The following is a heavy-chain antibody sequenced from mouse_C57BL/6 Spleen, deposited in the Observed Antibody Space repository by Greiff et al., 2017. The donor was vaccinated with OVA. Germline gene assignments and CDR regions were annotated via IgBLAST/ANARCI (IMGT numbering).Heavy chain of an antibody. Sequence: EVQRVESGPGLVKPSQSLSLTCSVTGYSITSGYYWNWIRQFPGNKLEWMGYISYDGSNNYNPSLKNRISITRDTSKNQFFLKLNSVTTEDTATYYCARDRDYYGSSYVAYWGQGTLVTVSA. D-gene: IGHD1-1*01. J-gene: IGHJ3*01. V-gene: IGHV3-6*01. CDR2: ISYDGSN. CDR3: ARDRDYYGSSYVAY. CDR1: GYSITSGYY.